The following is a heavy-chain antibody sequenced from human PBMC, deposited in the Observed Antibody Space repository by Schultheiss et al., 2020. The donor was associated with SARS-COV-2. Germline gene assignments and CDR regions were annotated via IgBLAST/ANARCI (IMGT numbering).Heavy chain of an antibody. CDR3: ARVGQLDYYFDY. D-gene: IGHD6-13*01. CDR2: ISYDGSNK. V-gene: IGHV3-30*04. Sequence: GGSLRLSCSASGFTFSSYAMHWVRQAPGKGLEWVAVISYDGSNKYYADSVKGRFTISRDNSRNTLYLQMNSLRAEDTAVYYCARVGQLDYYFDYWGQGTLVTVSS. CDR1: GFTFSSYA. J-gene: IGHJ4*02.